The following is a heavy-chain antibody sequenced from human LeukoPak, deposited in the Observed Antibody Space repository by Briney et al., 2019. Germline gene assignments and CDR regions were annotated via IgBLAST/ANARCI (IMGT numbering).Heavy chain of an antibody. CDR2: ISGSGGST. D-gene: IGHD3-22*01. Sequence: GGSLRLSCAASGFTFSSYAMSWVRQAPGKGLEWVSAISGSGGSTYYADSVKGRFTISRDNSKKTLYLQMNSLRAEDTAVYYCAKGGPITMIVVVIGDIDYWGQGTLVTVSS. CDR3: AKGGPITMIVVVIGDIDY. J-gene: IGHJ4*02. CDR1: GFTFSSYA. V-gene: IGHV3-23*01.